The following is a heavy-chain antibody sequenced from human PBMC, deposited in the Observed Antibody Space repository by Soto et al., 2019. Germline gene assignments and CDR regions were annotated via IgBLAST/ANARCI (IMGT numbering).Heavy chain of an antibody. CDR2: IYHRGTT. CDR3: ATSGARGYYYALDV. D-gene: IGHD2-15*01. V-gene: IGHV4-4*02. Sequence: SETLSLTCAVSGDAIISDICLNLFRHSPGKGLEWIGEIYHRGTTNYNPSLKSRLSISVGQSRNQFTLNLNSVTAADTAIYYCATSGARGYYYALDVWGQGTTVTVSS. J-gene: IGHJ6*02. CDR1: GDAIISDIC.